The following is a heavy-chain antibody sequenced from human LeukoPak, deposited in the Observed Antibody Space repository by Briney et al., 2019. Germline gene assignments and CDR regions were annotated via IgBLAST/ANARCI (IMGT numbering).Heavy chain of an antibody. J-gene: IGHJ3*02. D-gene: IGHD5-24*01. CDR2: IYHSGST. Sequence: LRLSCAASGFTFSSYAMHWVRQPPGKGLEWIGYIYHSGSTYYIPSLKSRVTILVDRSKNQFSLKLSSVTAADTAVYYCARRGDGYNYDAFDIWGQGTMVTVSS. CDR1: GFTFSSYA. V-gene: IGHV4-30-2*01. CDR3: ARRGDGYNYDAFDI.